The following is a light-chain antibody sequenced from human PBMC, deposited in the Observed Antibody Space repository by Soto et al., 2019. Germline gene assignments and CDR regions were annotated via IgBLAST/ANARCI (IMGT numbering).Light chain of an antibody. J-gene: IGLJ1*01. CDR3: TSYTTDTALV. CDR1: NSDIGTYNF. CDR2: EVT. Sequence: QSALTQPASVSGSPGQSITISCTGTNSDIGTYNFVSWYQRPPGKAPKLLIYEVTNRPSGVSSRFSGSKSGSTASLTISGLQAEDEGDYYCTSYTTDTALVFGTGTKLTVL. V-gene: IGLV2-14*01.